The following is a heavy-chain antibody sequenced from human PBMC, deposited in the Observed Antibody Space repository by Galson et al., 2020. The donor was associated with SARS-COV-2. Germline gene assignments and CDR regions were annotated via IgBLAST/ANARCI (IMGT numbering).Heavy chain of an antibody. CDR1: GFTFSSYA. CDR2: ISYDGSNK. J-gene: IGHJ4*02. Sequence: GGSLRLSCAASGFTFSSYAMHWVRQAPGKGLEWVAVISYDGSNKYYADSVKGRFTISRDNSKNTLYLQMNSLRAEDTAVYYCARTKSGSYWYYFDYWGQGTLVTVSS. CDR3: ARTKSGSYWYYFDY. V-gene: IGHV3-30*04. D-gene: IGHD1-26*01.